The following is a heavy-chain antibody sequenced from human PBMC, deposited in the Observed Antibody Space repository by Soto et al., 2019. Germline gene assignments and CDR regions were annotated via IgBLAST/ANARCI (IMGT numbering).Heavy chain of an antibody. CDR1: GGTFSSYA. Sequence: QVQLVQSGAEVKKPGSSVKVSCKAPGGTFSSYAISWVRQAPGQGLEWMGGIIPIFGTAKYAQKFQGRVTITADESTSTGYMELSSLRSEDTALYYCARSQGSSSSVDIDYYYYYGMDVWGQGTRVTVTS. D-gene: IGHD2-2*01. J-gene: IGHJ6*02. V-gene: IGHV1-69*01. CDR2: IIPIFGTA. CDR3: ARSQGSSSSVDIDYYYYYGMDV.